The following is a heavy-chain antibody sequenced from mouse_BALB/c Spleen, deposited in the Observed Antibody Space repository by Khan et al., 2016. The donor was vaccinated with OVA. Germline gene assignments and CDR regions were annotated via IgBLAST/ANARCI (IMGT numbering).Heavy chain of an antibody. CDR2: IYPVDGSS. CDR1: GYTLTSYY. J-gene: IGHJ2*01. V-gene: IGHV1S56*01. CDR3: ARGYYGYLDY. D-gene: IGHD1-1*01. Sequence: QVQLQQSGPELVRPGASVKMSCKASGYTLTSYYIHWVKQRPGQGLEWIGWIYPVDGSSTYNEKFKGKSTLTADKSSSTAYMLLSSLTSEDSAIYFCARGYYGYLDYWGQGTTLTVSS.